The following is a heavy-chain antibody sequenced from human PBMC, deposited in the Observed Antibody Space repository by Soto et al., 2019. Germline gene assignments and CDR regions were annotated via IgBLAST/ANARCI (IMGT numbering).Heavy chain of an antibody. CDR3: ARDRSGSSGYYGMDV. Sequence: GSLRLSCAASGFTVSSNYMSWVRQAPGKGLEWVSVIYSDGSTYYADSVKGRFTISRDNSKNMLYLQMNSLRAEDTAVYYCARDRSGSSGYYGMDVWGQGTTVTVSS. V-gene: IGHV3-53*01. CDR1: GFTVSSNY. CDR2: IYSDGST. D-gene: IGHD3-10*01. J-gene: IGHJ6*02.